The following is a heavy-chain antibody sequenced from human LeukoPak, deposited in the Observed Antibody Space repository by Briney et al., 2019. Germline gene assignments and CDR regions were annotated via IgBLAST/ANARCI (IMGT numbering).Heavy chain of an antibody. CDR1: EFSFSTYR. J-gene: IGHJ4*02. CDR3: ARDLPATPHENDY. D-gene: IGHD2-2*01. CDR2: INQDGSEK. Sequence: GGSLRLSCAASEFSFSTYRMSWVRQAPGKGLEWVANINQDGSEKYYVDSVKGRFTISRDNAKNSLYLQMNSLRAEDTAVYYCARDLPATPHENDYWGQGTLVTVSA. V-gene: IGHV3-7*01.